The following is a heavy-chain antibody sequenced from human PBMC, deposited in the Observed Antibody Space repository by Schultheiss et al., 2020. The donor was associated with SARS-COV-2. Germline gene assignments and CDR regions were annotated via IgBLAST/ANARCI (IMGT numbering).Heavy chain of an antibody. Sequence: SETLSLTCTVSGGSVSSGSYYWSWIRQPPGKGLEWIGYIYYSGSTNYNPSLKSRVTISVDTSKNQFSLKLSSVTAADTAVYYCAREGMTTVTTEGIDYWGQGTLVTVSS. CDR2: IYYSGST. D-gene: IGHD4-17*01. CDR3: AREGMTTVTTEGIDY. CDR1: GGSVSSGSYY. J-gene: IGHJ4*02. V-gene: IGHV4-61*01.